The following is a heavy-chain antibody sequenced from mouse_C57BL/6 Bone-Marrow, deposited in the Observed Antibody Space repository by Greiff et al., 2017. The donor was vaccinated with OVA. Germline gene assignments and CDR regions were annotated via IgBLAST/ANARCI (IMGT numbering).Heavy chain of an antibody. CDR3: APYYYGRRAYAMDY. D-gene: IGHD1-1*01. J-gene: IGHJ4*01. V-gene: IGHV5-17*01. Sequence: EVKLVESGGGLVKPGGSLKLSCAASGFTFSDYGMHWVRQAPEKGLEWVAYISSGSSTIYYADKVKGRFPISSDNAKNTLFLQMSSLRSEDTAMYYCAPYYYGRRAYAMDYWGQGTSVTVSS. CDR1: GFTFSDYG. CDR2: ISSGSSTI.